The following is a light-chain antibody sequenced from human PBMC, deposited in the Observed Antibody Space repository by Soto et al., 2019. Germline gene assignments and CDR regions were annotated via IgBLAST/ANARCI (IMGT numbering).Light chain of an antibody. J-gene: IGKJ1*01. CDR2: GAS. Sequence: EIVMTQSTAPLSVAPGERAPLSCRASQSVSSNLAWYQQKPGQAPRLLIYGASTRATGIPARFSGSGSGTEFTLTISSLQSEDFAVYYCQQYNNWPGTFGQGTKVDIK. CDR3: QQYNNWPGT. CDR1: QSVSSN. V-gene: IGKV3-15*01.